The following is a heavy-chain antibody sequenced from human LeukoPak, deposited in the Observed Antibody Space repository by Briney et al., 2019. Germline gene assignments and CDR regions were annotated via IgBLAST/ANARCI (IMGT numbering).Heavy chain of an antibody. Sequence: TGGSLRLSCAASGFTFSSYAMSWVRQAPGKGLEWVSAISGSGGSTYYADSVKGRFTISRDNSKNTLYLQMNSLRAEDTAVYYCAWGGDCSSTSCYPYDYWGQGTLVTVSS. CDR2: ISGSGGST. V-gene: IGHV3-23*01. J-gene: IGHJ4*02. CDR3: AWGGDCSSTSCYPYDY. D-gene: IGHD2-2*01. CDR1: GFTFSSYA.